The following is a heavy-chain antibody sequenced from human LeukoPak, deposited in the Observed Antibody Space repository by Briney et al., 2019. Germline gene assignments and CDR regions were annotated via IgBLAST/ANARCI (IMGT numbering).Heavy chain of an antibody. Sequence: GGSLRLSCVASGFIFTDHWMSWVRQAPGKGLDWVANIKEDESAKFYADSVRGRFTISRDNAKNSVYLEMNNLRVEHTAVYYCARAVDVADYWGRGTLVTVSS. J-gene: IGHJ4*02. CDR3: ARAVDVADY. CDR2: IKEDESAK. V-gene: IGHV3-7*01. D-gene: IGHD3-16*01. CDR1: GFIFTDHW.